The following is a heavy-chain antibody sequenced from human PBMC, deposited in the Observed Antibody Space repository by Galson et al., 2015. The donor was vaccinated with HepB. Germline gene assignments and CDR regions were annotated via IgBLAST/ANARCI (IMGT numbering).Heavy chain of an antibody. V-gene: IGHV3-33*01. D-gene: IGHD1-26*01. CDR2: IWYDGSNK. Sequence: SLRLSCAASGFTFSSYGMHWVRQAPGKGLEWVAVIWYDGSNKYYADFVKGRFTISRDNSKNTLYLQMNSLRAEDTAVYYCAREAAVGATPHGAFDIWGQGTMVTVSS. J-gene: IGHJ3*02. CDR1: GFTFSSYG. CDR3: AREAAVGATPHGAFDI.